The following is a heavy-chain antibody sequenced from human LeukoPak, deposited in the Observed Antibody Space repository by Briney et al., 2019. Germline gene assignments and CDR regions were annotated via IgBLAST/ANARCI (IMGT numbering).Heavy chain of an antibody. CDR3: VRIGRGWSQPAH. CDR1: GYIFSSCW. J-gene: IGHJ4*02. Sequence: GESLKISCNGSGYIFSSCWIGCWLQMPGKGLEWMVIIFPGNCDTRYSPSYQGQVTITVDKSIRTAYLQWSSLKAADTAMYFCVRIGRGWSQPAHWGQGTLVTVSS. V-gene: IGHV5-51*01. D-gene: IGHD6-19*01. CDR2: IFPGNCDT.